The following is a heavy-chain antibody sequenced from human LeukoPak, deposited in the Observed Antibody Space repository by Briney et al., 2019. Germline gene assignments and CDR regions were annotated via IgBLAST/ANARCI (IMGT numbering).Heavy chain of an antibody. CDR2: ISSSGSTI. J-gene: IGHJ5*02. D-gene: IGHD6-6*01. V-gene: IGHV3-11*01. Sequence: GGSLRLSCAASGFTFSDYYMSWIRQAPGKGLEWVSYISSSGSTIYYADSVKGRFTISRDNAKNSLYLQMNSLRAEDTAVHYCARDAIAARRGNWFDPWGQGTLVTVSS. CDR1: GFTFSDYY. CDR3: ARDAIAARRGNWFDP.